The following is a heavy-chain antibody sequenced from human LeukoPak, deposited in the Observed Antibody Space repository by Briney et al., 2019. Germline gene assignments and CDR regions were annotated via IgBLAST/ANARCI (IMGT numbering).Heavy chain of an antibody. Sequence: SETLSLTCTVSGVSISSQYWTWIRQPPGKGLEWIGTIHNSGKTNDNPSLKSRVTISVDTSKNQLSLRLTSVTTADTAVYYCARGVTYWGQGALVTVTS. J-gene: IGHJ4*02. CDR1: GVSISSQY. V-gene: IGHV4-59*11. CDR3: ARGVTY. CDR2: IHNSGKT.